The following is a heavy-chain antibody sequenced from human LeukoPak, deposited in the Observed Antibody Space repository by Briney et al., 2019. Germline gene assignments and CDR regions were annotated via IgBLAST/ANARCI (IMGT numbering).Heavy chain of an antibody. D-gene: IGHD3-10*01. CDR1: GYTFTGYY. CDR3: ARDRELYDGWEPFDY. J-gene: IGHJ4*02. Sequence: KVSCKASGYTFTGYYMHWVRQAPGQGLEWMGWINPKSGGTNYAQKFQGRVTMTRDTSISTAYMELSRLRSDDTAVYYCARDRELYDGWEPFDYWGQGTLVTVSS. CDR2: INPKSGGT. V-gene: IGHV1-2*02.